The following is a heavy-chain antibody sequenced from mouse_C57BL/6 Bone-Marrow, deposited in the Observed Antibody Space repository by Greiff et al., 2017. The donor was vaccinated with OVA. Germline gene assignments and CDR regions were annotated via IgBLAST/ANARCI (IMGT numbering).Heavy chain of an antibody. CDR1: GYTFTSYW. D-gene: IGHD1-1*01. V-gene: IGHV1-59*01. J-gene: IGHJ2*01. Sequence: QVQLQQPGAELVRPGTSVKLSCKASGYTFTSYWMHWVKQRPGQGLEWIGVIDPSDSYTNYNQKFKGKATLTVDTSSSTAYMQLSSLTSEDSAVYSCALIYYYGSSYYWGQGTTLTVSS. CDR2: IDPSDSYT. CDR3: ALIYYYGSSYY.